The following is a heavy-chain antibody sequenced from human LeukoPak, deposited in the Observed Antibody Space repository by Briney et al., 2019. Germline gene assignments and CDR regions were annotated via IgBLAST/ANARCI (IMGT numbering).Heavy chain of an antibody. CDR3: ARGPGEKQTEFDP. CDR1: GYTLTSYD. Sequence: ASVKVSCKASGYTLTSYDINWARQGTGQGLEWMGWMNPNSGNTGYAQKFQGRVTMTRNTSISTAYMELSSLRSEDTAVYYCARGPGEKQTEFDPWGQGTLVTVSS. J-gene: IGHJ5*02. V-gene: IGHV1-8*01. CDR2: MNPNSGNT. D-gene: IGHD3-10*01.